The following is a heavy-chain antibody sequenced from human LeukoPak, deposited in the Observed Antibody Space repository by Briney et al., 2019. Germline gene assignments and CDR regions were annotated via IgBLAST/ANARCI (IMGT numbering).Heavy chain of an antibody. CDR1: GYTFTNYG. D-gene: IGHD2-15*01. V-gene: IGHV1-18*01. J-gene: IGHJ5*02. Sequence: GASVKVSCKTSGYTFTNYGITWVRQAPGQGLEWMGWISPYNGNTNYAQNLQGRVTMTTDTSTSTAYMELRSLRSDDTAVYYCARGGVGYCSGGSCPYSWFDPWGQGTLVTVSS. CDR3: ARGGVGYCSGGSCPYSWFDP. CDR2: ISPYNGNT.